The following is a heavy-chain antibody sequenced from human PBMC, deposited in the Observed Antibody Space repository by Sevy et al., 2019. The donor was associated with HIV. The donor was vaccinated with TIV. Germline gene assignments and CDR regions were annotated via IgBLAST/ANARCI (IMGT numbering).Heavy chain of an antibody. J-gene: IGHJ4*02. CDR2: VDNDGSGT. CDR3: TRDMYGIDY. Sequence: GGSLRLSCAASGFTFTNYWMHWVRQAPGKGLVWVSRVDNDGSGTNYADSVKGRFTISRDKAKNTVYLQMNSLRAEETAVYYCTRDMYGIDYWGQGTLVTVSS. CDR1: GFTFTNYW. D-gene: IGHD2-8*01. V-gene: IGHV3-74*01.